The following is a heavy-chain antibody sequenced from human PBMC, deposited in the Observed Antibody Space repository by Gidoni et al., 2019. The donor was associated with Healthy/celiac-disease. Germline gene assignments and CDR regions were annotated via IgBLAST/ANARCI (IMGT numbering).Heavy chain of an antibody. J-gene: IGHJ5*02. CDR3: AHLTRIVVVPAAILNWFDP. D-gene: IGHD2-2*02. Sequence: QITLKESGPTLVKPTQTLTLTCTFSGFSLSTSGVGVGWIRQPPGKALEWLALIYWNDDKRYSPSLKSRLTITKDTSKNQVVLTMTNMDPVDTATYYCAHLTRIVVVPAAILNWFDPWGQGTLVTVSS. CDR1: GFSLSTSGVG. CDR2: IYWNDDK. V-gene: IGHV2-5*01.